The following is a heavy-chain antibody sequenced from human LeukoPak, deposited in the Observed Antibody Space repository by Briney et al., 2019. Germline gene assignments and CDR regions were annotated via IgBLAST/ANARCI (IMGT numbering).Heavy chain of an antibody. D-gene: IGHD6-6*01. CDR1: GGSISSSNW. CDR2: IYHSGST. CDR3: ARDVEARPLAYFDY. Sequence: SETLSLTCAVSGGSISSSNWWSWVRQPPGKGLEWIGEIYHSGSTNYNPSLKSRVTISVDKSKNQFSLKLSSVTAADTAVYYCARDVEARPLAYFDYWGQGTLVTVSS. V-gene: IGHV4-4*02. J-gene: IGHJ4*02.